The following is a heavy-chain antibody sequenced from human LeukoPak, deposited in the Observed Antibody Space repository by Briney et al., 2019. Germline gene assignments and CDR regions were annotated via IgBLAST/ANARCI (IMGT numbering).Heavy chain of an antibody. V-gene: IGHV5-51*01. Sequence: GESLKISCKGSGYSFSNYWIGWVRQMPGKGLEWMGITYPGDSDTRYSPSFQGQVTISADKSINTAYLRWRSLKASDTAMYYCARQWQQLDYWGQGTLVTVSS. D-gene: IGHD6-13*01. CDR3: ARQWQQLDY. CDR2: TYPGDSDT. J-gene: IGHJ4*02. CDR1: GYSFSNYW.